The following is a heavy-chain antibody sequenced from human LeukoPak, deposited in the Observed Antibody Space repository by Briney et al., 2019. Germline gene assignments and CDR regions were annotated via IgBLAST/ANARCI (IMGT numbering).Heavy chain of an antibody. J-gene: IGHJ5*02. CDR2: ISSSGSYT. CDR3: ARGVAGP. Sequence: PGGSLRLSCAASGFTFSDYYMNWIRQAPGRGLEWVSYISSSGSYTNYADSVKGRFTISRDNAKNSLYLQMSSLRAEDTAVYYCARGVAGPRGQGTLVTVSS. CDR1: GFTFSDYY. V-gene: IGHV3-11*06. D-gene: IGHD6-19*01.